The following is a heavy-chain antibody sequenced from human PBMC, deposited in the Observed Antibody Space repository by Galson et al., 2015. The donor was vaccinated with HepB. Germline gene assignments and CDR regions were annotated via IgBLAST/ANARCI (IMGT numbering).Heavy chain of an antibody. J-gene: IGHJ3*02. CDR1: GFSLSTSGVG. CDR2: IYWDDDK. V-gene: IGHV2-5*02. CDR3: AHRRWGYYGSGSYYNVGAFDI. Sequence: PALVKPTQTLTLTCTFSGFSLSTSGVGVGWIRQPPGKALEWLALIYWDDDKRYSPSLKSRLTITKDTSKNQVVLTMTNMDPVDTATYYCAHRRWGYYGSGSYYNVGAFDIWGQGTMVTVSS. D-gene: IGHD3-10*01.